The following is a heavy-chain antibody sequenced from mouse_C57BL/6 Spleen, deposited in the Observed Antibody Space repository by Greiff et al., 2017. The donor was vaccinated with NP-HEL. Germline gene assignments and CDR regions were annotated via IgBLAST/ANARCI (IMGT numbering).Heavy chain of an antibody. CDR2: IYPGGGYT. V-gene: IGHV1-63*01. Sequence: VQLKESGAELVRPGTSVKMSCKASGYTFTNYWIGWAKQRPGHGLEWIGDIYPGGGYTNYNEKFKGKATLTADKSSSTAYMQFSSLTSEDSAIYYCARAKDYDRAWFAYWGQGTLVTVSA. D-gene: IGHD2-4*01. CDR1: GYTFTNYW. CDR3: ARAKDYDRAWFAY. J-gene: IGHJ3*01.